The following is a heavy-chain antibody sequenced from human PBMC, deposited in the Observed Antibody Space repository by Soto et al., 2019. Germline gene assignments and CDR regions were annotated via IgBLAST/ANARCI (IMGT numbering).Heavy chain of an antibody. Sequence: QVQLVQSGAEVKKPGSSVKVSCKASGGTFSSYAISWVRQAPGQGLEWMGGIIPIFGTANYAQKFQGRVTMTADKSTSTAYMELSSLRSEDTAVYYCASEGAIAAAGSGYWFDPWGQGTLVTVSS. V-gene: IGHV1-69*06. CDR1: GGTFSSYA. D-gene: IGHD6-13*01. CDR3: ASEGAIAAAGSGYWFDP. CDR2: IIPIFGTA. J-gene: IGHJ5*02.